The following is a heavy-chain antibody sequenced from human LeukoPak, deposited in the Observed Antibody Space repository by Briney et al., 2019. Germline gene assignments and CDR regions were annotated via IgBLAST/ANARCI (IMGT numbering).Heavy chain of an antibody. CDR1: GYXFTANY. V-gene: IGHV1-2*02. J-gene: IGHJ3*02. CDR2: INPNSGGT. CDR3: ARDRGGDAFDI. Sequence: GASVKVSCKASGYXFTANYIHWVRQAPGQGLEWMGWINPNSGGTKYAQNFQGRVTMTRDTSISTAYMELSGLRSDDTAVYYCARDRGGDAFDIWGQGTMVTVSS. D-gene: IGHD3-10*01.